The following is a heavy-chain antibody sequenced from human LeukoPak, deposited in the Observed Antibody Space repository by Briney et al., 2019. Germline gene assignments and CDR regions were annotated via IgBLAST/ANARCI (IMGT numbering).Heavy chain of an antibody. CDR2: ISHIGRT. J-gene: IGHJ3*02. D-gene: IGHD4-17*01. V-gene: IGHV4-59*11. CDR3: ARDLVTVTKGFDI. CDR1: GDSFSSHY. Sequence: SETLSLTCAVSGDSFSSHYWTWIRQSPGTGLEWIGYISHIGRTNYNPALKSRVTISIDTSKNQFSLKLRSVTAADTAVYYCARDLVTVTKGFDIWGQGTMVSVSS.